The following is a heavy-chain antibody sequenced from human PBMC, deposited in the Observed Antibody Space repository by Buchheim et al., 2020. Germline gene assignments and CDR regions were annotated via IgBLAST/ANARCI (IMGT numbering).Heavy chain of an antibody. CDR3: AKVESPYYYGSGGRSMGDY. CDR2: IRYDGSNK. J-gene: IGHJ4*02. Sequence: QVQLVESGGGVVQPGRSLRLSCAASGFTFSSYGMHWVRQAPGKGLEWVAFIRYDGSNKYYADSVKGRFTISRDNSKNTLYLQMNSLRAEDTAVYYCAKVESPYYYGSGGRSMGDYWGQGTL. CDR1: GFTFSSYG. V-gene: IGHV3-30*02. D-gene: IGHD3-10*01.